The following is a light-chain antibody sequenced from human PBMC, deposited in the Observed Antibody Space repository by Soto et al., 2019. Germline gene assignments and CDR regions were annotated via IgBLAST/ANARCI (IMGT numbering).Light chain of an antibody. CDR2: AVN. Sequence: QSALTQPPSASGSPGQSVTISCTGSRSDVGGNDLVSWYQQHPGKAPQLIISAVNKRPSGVPDRFSGSKSGNTASLTVSGLQAEDEADYYCCSYAGRNTLIFGGGTKLT. V-gene: IGLV2-8*01. J-gene: IGLJ2*01. CDR3: CSYAGRNTLI. CDR1: RSDVGGNDL.